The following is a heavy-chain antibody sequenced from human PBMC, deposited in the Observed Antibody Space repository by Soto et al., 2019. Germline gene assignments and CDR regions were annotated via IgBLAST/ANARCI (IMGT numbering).Heavy chain of an antibody. CDR1: GYTFTRYG. Sequence: GSSVKVSCKASGYTFTRYGIGWGRQAPGQGLEWMGWISAYNGNTNYAQKLQGRVTMTTDTSTSTAYMELRSLRSDDTAVYYCAREKYYYDSSGYNNLFDPWGQGTLVTVSS. J-gene: IGHJ5*02. CDR2: ISAYNGNT. CDR3: AREKYYYDSSGYNNLFDP. V-gene: IGHV1-18*01. D-gene: IGHD3-22*01.